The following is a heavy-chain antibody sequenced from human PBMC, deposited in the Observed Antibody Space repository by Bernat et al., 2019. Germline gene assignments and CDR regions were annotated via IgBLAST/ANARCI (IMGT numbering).Heavy chain of an antibody. V-gene: IGHV3-30-3*01. Sequence: QVQLVESGGGVVQPGRSLRLSCAASGFTFSSYAMHWVRQAPGKGLEWVAVISYDGSNKYYAHSVKGRFTISRDNSKNTLYLQMNSLRAEDTAVYYCARDALRSVYDYDYGMDVWGQGTTVTVSS. CDR3: ARDALRSVYDYDYGMDV. J-gene: IGHJ6*02. D-gene: IGHD4-17*01. CDR2: ISYDGSNK. CDR1: GFTFSSYA.